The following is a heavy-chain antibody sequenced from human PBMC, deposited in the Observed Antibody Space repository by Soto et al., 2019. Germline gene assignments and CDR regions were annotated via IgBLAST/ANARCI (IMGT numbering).Heavy chain of an antibody. V-gene: IGHV1-69*02. D-gene: IGHD2-15*01. CDR2: IIPILGIA. CDR1: GGTFSSYT. J-gene: IGHJ4*02. Sequence: QVQLVQSGAEVKKPGSSVTVSCKASGGTFSSYTISWVRQAPGQGLEWMGRIIPILGIANYAQKFQGRVTITADKSTSTAYMELSSLRSEDTAVYYCARGSGVVVAATYFDYWGQGTLVTVSS. CDR3: ARGSGVVVAATYFDY.